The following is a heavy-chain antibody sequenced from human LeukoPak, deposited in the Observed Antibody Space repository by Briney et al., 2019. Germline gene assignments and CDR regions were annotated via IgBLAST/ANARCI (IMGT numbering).Heavy chain of an antibody. CDR3: AKDPHGRWLQILNWFDP. D-gene: IGHD5-24*01. CDR1: GFTFSSYA. V-gene: IGHV3-23*01. J-gene: IGHJ5*02. CDR2: FSGSGGST. Sequence: GGSLRLSCAASGFTFSSYAMSWVRQAPGKGLEWVSAFSGSGGSTYYADSVKGRFTISRDNSKNTLYLQMNSLRAEDTAVYYCAKDPHGRWLQILNWFDPWGQGTLVTVSS.